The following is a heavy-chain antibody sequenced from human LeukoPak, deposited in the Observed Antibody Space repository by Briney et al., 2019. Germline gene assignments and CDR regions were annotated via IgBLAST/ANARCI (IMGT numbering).Heavy chain of an antibody. CDR1: GFPFSSYV. Sequence: GGPLSPSCASPGFPFSSYVISWVPQPPGKGLEGVSTISGSGDITYLADSVKGRFTISRDKSKNTLYLQMNSLRTEDTAVYYCAKGRSCTNGICYSWFPEIWGQGTMVTVSS. D-gene: IGHD2-8*01. CDR3: AKGRSCTNGICYSWFPEI. CDR2: ISGSGDIT. V-gene: IGHV3-23*01. J-gene: IGHJ3*02.